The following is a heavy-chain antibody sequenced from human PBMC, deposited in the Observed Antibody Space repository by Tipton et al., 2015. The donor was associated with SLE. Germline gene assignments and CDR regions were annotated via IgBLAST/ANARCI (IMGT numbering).Heavy chain of an antibody. V-gene: IGHV4-4*02. CDR2: IDHSGST. CDR1: GGSISSRNW. CDR3: AKDYNYDYPDYN. Sequence: SLRLSCAVSGGSISSRNWWTWVRQPPGKGLEWIGEIDHSGSTNYCPSLESRVTISIDKSRNQFSLKLSSVTAADTAVYYCAKDYNYDYPDYNWGQGTLVIVSS. J-gene: IGHJ4*02. D-gene: IGHD4-17*01.